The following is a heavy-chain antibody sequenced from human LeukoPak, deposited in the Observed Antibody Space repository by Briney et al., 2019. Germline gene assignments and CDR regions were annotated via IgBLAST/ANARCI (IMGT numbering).Heavy chain of an antibody. J-gene: IGHJ6*04. D-gene: IGHD3-10*02. V-gene: IGHV3-7*01. CDR1: GFTFTTYW. Sequence: PGGSLRLSCAASGFTFTTYWMSWVPQAPGKGLEWVANIKQDGNEKYYVDSVKGRFTISRDNAKNSLYLQMNSLRAEDTAVYYCAELGITMIGGVWGKGTTVTISS. CDR2: IKQDGNEK. CDR3: AELGITMIGGV.